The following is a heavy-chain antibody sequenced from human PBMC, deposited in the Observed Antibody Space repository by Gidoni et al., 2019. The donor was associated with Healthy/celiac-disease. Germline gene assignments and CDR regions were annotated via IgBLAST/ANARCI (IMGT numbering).Heavy chain of an antibody. CDR2: ISYDGSNK. J-gene: IGHJ4*02. D-gene: IGHD2-15*01. V-gene: IGHV3-30*18. CDR3: AKDWRVVAAMSYFDY. CDR1: GFTFIRYG. Sequence: QVQLVESGGGAVQPGRSLRPPGAASGFTFIRYGMHWVRQAPGKGLEWVAVISYDGSNKYYADSVKGRFTISRDNSKNTLYLQMNSLRAEDTAVYYCAKDWRVVAAMSYFDYWGQGTLVTVSS.